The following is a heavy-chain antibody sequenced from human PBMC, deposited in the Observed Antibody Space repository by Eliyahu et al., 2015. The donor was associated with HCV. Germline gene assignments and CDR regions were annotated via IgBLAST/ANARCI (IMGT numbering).Heavy chain of an antibody. CDR2: VFSNAEE. D-gene: IGHD6-13*01. CDR1: GFSLISARMG. CDR3: ARAHHSSSWYGMGAFDV. V-gene: IGHV2-26*01. J-gene: IGHJ3*01. Sequence: QVTLRESGPVLVKPTETLTLTCSVSGFSLISARMGVSWIRQSPGKAPEWLAHVFSNAEESYNPSLKNRLTVSQDTSESQVVLIMTDMDPVDTATYYCARAHHSSSWYGMGAFDVWGQGTMVTVSS.